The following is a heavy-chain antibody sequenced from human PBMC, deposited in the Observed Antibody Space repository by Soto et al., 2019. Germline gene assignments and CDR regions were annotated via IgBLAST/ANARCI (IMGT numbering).Heavy chain of an antibody. CDR2: IIPILGIA. V-gene: IGHV1-69*02. J-gene: IGHJ4*02. CDR3: ARYPEYGDGNYDY. CDR1: GGTFSSYT. D-gene: IGHD4-17*01. Sequence: QVQLVQSGAEVKKPGSSVKVSCKASGGTFSSYTISWVRQAPGQGLEWMGRIIPILGIANYAQKFQGRVTITAEKSTSTAYMELSSLRSEDTAVYYCARYPEYGDGNYDYWGQGTLVTVSS.